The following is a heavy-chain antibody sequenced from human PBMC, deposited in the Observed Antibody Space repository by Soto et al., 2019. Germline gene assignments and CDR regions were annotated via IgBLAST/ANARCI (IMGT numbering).Heavy chain of an antibody. D-gene: IGHD2-21*02. J-gene: IGHJ6*02. V-gene: IGHV2-5*02. CDR1: GFSLSTSGVG. Sequence: QITLKESGPTLVKPTQTLTLTCTFSGFSLSTSGVGVGWIRQPPGKALEWLALIYWDDDKRYSPSLRSRLTINKDTSKNQVVLTMTDMDPVDTATYYCIQSRWGGDCLQSYASHYYYGMDVCGQGTTVTVSS. CDR2: IYWDDDK. CDR3: IQSRWGGDCLQSYASHYYYGMDV.